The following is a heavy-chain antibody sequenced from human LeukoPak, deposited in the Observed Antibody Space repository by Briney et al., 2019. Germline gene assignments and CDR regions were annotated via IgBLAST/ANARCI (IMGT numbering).Heavy chain of an antibody. CDR1: GLSFSSYS. V-gene: IGHV3-21*01. D-gene: IGHD3-10*01. J-gene: IGHJ5*02. CDR3: ATDLIHYYASGAKT. Sequence: GGSLILSCAASGLSFSSYSMNWVRQAPGKGLEWVSSITTSSSYIYYADSVKGRFTISRDNAKNSLFLQMNSLRAEDTAVYYCATDLIHYYASGAKTWGQGTLVTVSS. CDR2: ITTSSSYI.